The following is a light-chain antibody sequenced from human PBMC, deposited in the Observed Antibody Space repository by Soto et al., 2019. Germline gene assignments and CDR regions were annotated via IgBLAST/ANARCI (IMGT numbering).Light chain of an antibody. J-gene: IGKJ1*01. V-gene: IGKV3-15*01. CDR3: QQYNNWWT. Sequence: EIVMTQSPVTLSLSPGERATLSCWAGQSVSNNLAWYQQKPGQAPRLLIYGASTRATGIPARFTGSGSGTEFTLTISSLQSDDSAVYYCQQYNNWWTFGQGTKVEIK. CDR2: GAS. CDR1: QSVSNN.